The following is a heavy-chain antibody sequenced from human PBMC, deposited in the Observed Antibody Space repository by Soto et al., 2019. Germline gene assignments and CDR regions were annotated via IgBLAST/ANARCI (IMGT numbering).Heavy chain of an antibody. Sequence: SETLSLTCAVSGGSISSSNWWSWVRQPPGKGLEWIGEIYHSGSTNYNPSLKSRVTISVDKSKNQFSLKLSSLTAADTAVYYCARTTYYYDSSGYSTWGQGTLVTVSS. D-gene: IGHD3-22*01. J-gene: IGHJ5*02. CDR2: IYHSGST. V-gene: IGHV4-4*02. CDR1: GGSISSSNW. CDR3: ARTTYYYDSSGYST.